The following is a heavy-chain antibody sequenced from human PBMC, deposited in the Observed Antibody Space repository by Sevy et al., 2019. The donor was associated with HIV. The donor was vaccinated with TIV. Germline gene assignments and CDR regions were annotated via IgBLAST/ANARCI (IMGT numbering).Heavy chain of an antibody. D-gene: IGHD2-15*01. CDR3: ARVVAYCSGGSCFPGYYYGMDV. J-gene: IGHJ6*02. Sequence: GGSLRLSCAASGFTFSNYNMNWVRQAPGKGLEWVSSISSSSRYIDYADSMKGRFTISRDNAKNSLYLQMNSLRAEDTAVYYCARVVAYCSGGSCFPGYYYGMDVWGQGTTVTVSS. CDR2: ISSSSRYI. CDR1: GFTFSNYN. V-gene: IGHV3-21*01.